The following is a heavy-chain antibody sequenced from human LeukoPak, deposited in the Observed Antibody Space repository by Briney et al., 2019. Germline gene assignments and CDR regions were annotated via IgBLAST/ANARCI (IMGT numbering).Heavy chain of an antibody. CDR2: ISSISNTI. CDR3: ARDRISGWQGLVDV. V-gene: IGHV3-48*02. CDR1: GFTFSSYG. D-gene: IGHD6-19*01. J-gene: IGHJ6*02. Sequence: GGSLRLSCAAAGFTFSSYGMIWVRQAPGKRIEWVSYISSISNTIYYADSVKGRLTISRDNAKNSLYLQMNSLSDEDTAVYYCARDRISGWQGLVDVWGQGTTVTVSS.